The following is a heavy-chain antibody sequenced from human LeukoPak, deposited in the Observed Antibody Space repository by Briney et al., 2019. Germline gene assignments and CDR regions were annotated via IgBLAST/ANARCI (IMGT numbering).Heavy chain of an antibody. J-gene: IGHJ5*02. D-gene: IGHD3-10*01. CDR2: TIPIFGTA. CDR3: AXDLXXVRGARYRPYNWXDP. V-gene: IGHV1-69*01. CDR1: XTFSXYA. Sequence: XTFSXYAISWVRQAPGQGLEWMGGTIPIFGTANYAQKFQGRVTISADESTSTAYMELSSLRFEDTAVYYCAXDLXXVRGARYRPYNWXDPWGQGTXVTVSP.